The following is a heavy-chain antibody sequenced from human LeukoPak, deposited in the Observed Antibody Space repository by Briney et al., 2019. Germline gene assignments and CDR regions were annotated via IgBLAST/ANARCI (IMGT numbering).Heavy chain of an antibody. J-gene: IGHJ4*02. Sequence: AGGSLRLSCAASGFILSNYAMSWVRQAPGKGLEWVSAIGGFGGSTDYADSVKGRFTISRDNSKNTLYLQMNSLRAEDTAVYYCAKFDYGDYWGQGTLVTVSS. V-gene: IGHV3-23*01. CDR2: IGGFGGST. CDR3: AKFDYGDY. CDR1: GFILSNYA.